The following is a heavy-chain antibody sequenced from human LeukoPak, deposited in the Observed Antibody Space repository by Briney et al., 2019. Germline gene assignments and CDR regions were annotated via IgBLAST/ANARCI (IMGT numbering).Heavy chain of an antibody. Sequence: GGSLRLSCAASGFTFSDYWVSWLRQAPGKGLEWVAPTNEHGSDSYYVDSVKGRFTISRDNAKNSLYLQMNSLRVEDTAVYYCASWRAISSEANWGQGTLVTVSS. J-gene: IGHJ4*02. CDR3: ASWRAISSEAN. D-gene: IGHD6-6*01. V-gene: IGHV3-7*01. CDR1: GFTFSDYW. CDR2: TNEHGSDS.